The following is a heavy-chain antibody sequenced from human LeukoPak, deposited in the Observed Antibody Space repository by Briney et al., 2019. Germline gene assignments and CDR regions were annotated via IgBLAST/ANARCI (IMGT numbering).Heavy chain of an antibody. CDR1: GYTFNGYY. J-gene: IGHJ6*03. V-gene: IGHV1-2*02. D-gene: IGHD1-26*01. CDR2: INPNSGGT. CDR3: ARGMEPYYYMDV. Sequence: GASVKVSCKASGYTFNGYYMHWVRQAPGRGLEWMGWINPNSGGTNYAQKFQGRVTMTRDTSISTAYMELSRLRSDDTAVYYCARGMEPYYYMDVWGKGTTVTVSS.